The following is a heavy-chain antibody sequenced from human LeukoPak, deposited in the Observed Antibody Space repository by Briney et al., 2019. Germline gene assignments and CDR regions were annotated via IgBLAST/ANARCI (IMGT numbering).Heavy chain of an antibody. CDR1: GFTFSNHY. Sequence: GGSLRLSCAASGFTFSNHYMSWIRQAPGKGLVWVSYISSRSSNKYYADSVKGRFTISRDNAKNSLYLQMDSLRSEDTAVYYCALRGSSGYYYFRWFDPWGQGTLVTVSS. CDR2: ISSRSSNK. CDR3: ALRGSSGYYYFRWFDP. D-gene: IGHD3-22*01. J-gene: IGHJ5*02. V-gene: IGHV3-11*01.